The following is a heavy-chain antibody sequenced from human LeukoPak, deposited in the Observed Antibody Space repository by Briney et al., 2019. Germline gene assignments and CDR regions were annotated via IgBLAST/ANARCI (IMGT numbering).Heavy chain of an antibody. Sequence: GGSLRLSCAASGFTLSSYNMNWVRQAPGKGLEWVANIKQDGSEKYYVDSAKGRFTISRDNAKNSLYLQMTSMRAEDTAVYYCARGMGFGELYSYYFDYWGQGTLVTVSS. CDR1: GFTLSSYN. J-gene: IGHJ4*02. D-gene: IGHD3-10*01. CDR2: IKQDGSEK. CDR3: ARGMGFGELYSYYFDY. V-gene: IGHV3-7*01.